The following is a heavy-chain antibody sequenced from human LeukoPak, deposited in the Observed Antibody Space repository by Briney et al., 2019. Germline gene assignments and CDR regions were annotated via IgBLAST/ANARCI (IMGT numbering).Heavy chain of an antibody. CDR2: IYHSGST. CDR1: GGSLSSGGYS. Sequence: PSETLSLTCAVPGGSLSSGGYSWSWLRQPPGTGLEWIGYIYHSGSTYYNPSLKSRVTISVDRSKNQFSLKLSSVTAADTAVYYCASGSSLRAFDIWGQGTMVTVSS. D-gene: IGHD3-10*01. V-gene: IGHV4-30-2*01. CDR3: ASGSSLRAFDI. J-gene: IGHJ3*02.